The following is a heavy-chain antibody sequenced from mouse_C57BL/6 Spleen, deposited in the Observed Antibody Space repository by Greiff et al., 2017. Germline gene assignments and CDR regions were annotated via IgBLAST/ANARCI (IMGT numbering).Heavy chain of an antibody. CDR2: INPNNGTT. V-gene: IGHV1-39*01. J-gene: IGHJ1*03. CDR3: ATHDYGSRGYFDV. Sequence: EVQLQQSGPELVKPGASVKISCKASGYSFTDYNMNWVKQSNGKSLEWIGEINPNNGTTSYNQKFKGKATLTVDQSSSTAYMQLNSLTSEDSAVYYCATHDYGSRGYFDVWGTGTTVTVSA. CDR1: GYSFTDYN. D-gene: IGHD1-1*01.